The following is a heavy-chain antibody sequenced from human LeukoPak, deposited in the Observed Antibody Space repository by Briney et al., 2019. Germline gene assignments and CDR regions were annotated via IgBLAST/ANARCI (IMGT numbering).Heavy chain of an antibody. CDR2: INPIFGIA. J-gene: IGHJ5*02. CDR1: GGTFSSYA. V-gene: IGHV1-69*04. D-gene: IGHD5-18*01. Sequence: ASVKVSCKASGGTFSSYAISWVRQAPGQGLEWMGRINPIFGIANYAQKFQGRVTITADKSTSTAYMELSSLRSEDTAVYYCAREGYSYGNAWGQGTLVTVSS. CDR3: AREGYSYGNA.